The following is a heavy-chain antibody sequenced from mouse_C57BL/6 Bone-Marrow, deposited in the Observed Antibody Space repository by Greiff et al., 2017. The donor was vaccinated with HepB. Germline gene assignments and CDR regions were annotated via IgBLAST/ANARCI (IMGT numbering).Heavy chain of an antibody. V-gene: IGHV1-55*01. CDR2: IYPGSGST. CDR1: GYTFTSYW. D-gene: IGHD2-3*01. CDR3: ARKGNYDGYYDYAMDY. Sequence: VQLQQPGAELVKPGASVKMSCKASGYTFTSYWITWVKQRPGQGLEWIGDIYPGSGSTNYNEKFKSKATLTVDTSSSTAYMQLSSLTSEDSAVYYCARKGNYDGYYDYAMDYWGQGTSVTVSS. J-gene: IGHJ4*01.